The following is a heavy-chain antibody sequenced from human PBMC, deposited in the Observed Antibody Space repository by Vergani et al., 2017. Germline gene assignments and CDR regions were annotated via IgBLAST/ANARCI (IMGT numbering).Heavy chain of an antibody. Sequence: QVQLVQSGAEVKKPGASVKVSCKASGYTFTGYYMHWVRQAPGQGLEWMGWINPILGIANYAQKFQGRVTITADKSTSTAYMELSSLRSEDTAVYYCARDPYGSGRRGMDVWGQGTTVTVSS. D-gene: IGHD3-10*01. CDR1: GYTFTGYY. V-gene: IGHV1-69*09. CDR2: INPILGIA. J-gene: IGHJ6*02. CDR3: ARDPYGSGRRGMDV.